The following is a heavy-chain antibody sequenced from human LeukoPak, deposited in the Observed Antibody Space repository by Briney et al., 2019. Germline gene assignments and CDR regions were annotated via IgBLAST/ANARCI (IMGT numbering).Heavy chain of an antibody. Sequence: GGSLRLSCAASGFTFSSYSMNWVRQAPGKGLEWVSYISSPSSTIYYADSVKGRLTISRDNAKSSLYLQMNSLRAEDTAVYYCAKSIVVVAANAFDIWGQGTMVTVSS. J-gene: IGHJ3*02. D-gene: IGHD2-21*02. CDR1: GFTFSSYS. V-gene: IGHV3-48*01. CDR3: AKSIVVVAANAFDI. CDR2: ISSPSSTI.